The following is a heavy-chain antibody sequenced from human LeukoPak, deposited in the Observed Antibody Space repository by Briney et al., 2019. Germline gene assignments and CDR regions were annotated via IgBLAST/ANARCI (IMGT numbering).Heavy chain of an antibody. CDR3: ARTDWYHNDY. CDR2: IDKDGTNI. D-gene: IGHD2-21*01. V-gene: IGHV3-74*01. Sequence: RGSLRLSCAASGFAFSAYWMHWVRQGPGKGLVWVARIDKDGTNINYADSVKGRFTISRDNAKNTLYLQMNSLRVEDTAVYHCARTDWYHNDYWGQGTLVTVSS. J-gene: IGHJ4*02. CDR1: GFAFSAYW.